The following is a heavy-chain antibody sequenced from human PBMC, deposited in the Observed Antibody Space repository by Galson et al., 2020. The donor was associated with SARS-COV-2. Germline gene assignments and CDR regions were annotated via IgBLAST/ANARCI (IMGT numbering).Heavy chain of an antibody. CDR2: IYYSGST. CDR3: ARLLDCSGGSCPHNWFDP. Sequence: SETLSLTCTVSGGSISSSSYYWGWIRQPPGKGLEWIGSIYYSGSTYYNPSLKSRVTISVDTSKNQFSLKLSSVTAADTAVYYCARLLDCSGGSCPHNWFDPWGQGTLVTVSS. V-gene: IGHV4-39*01. J-gene: IGHJ5*02. D-gene: IGHD2-15*01. CDR1: GGSISSSSYY.